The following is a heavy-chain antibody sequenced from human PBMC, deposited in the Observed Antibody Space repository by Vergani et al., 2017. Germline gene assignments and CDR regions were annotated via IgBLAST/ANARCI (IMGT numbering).Heavy chain of an antibody. J-gene: IGHJ5*02. CDR3: VGDVRVSRT. CDR1: GVTFSHHS. V-gene: IGHV3-21*01. CDR2: ISGNNDDV. Sequence: EVQMVESGGGLVKPGGSLRLSCVASGVTFSHHSMNLVRQGPGKGLEWVSSISGNNDDVYYADPVKGRFTMSRGNAKNALFLDMSSLRAEDTDVYCCVGDVRVSRTWGQGTLVAVSS.